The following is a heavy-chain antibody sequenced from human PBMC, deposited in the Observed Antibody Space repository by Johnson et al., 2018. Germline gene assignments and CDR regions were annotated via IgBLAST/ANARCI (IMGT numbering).Heavy chain of an antibody. J-gene: IGHJ6*03. V-gene: IGHV3-11*04. Sequence: VQLVESGGGLVKPGGSLRLSCAASGFTFSDYYMSWLRQAPGKGLEWISYIDSSGSNIYYADSVKGRYTISRDNAKNSLYVQMNGLRAEDSAIYYCAGGTSYGVYYYRDVWGEGTTVTVSS. CDR3: AGGTSYGVYYYRDV. CDR2: IDSSGSNI. D-gene: IGHD3-16*01. CDR1: GFTFSDYY.